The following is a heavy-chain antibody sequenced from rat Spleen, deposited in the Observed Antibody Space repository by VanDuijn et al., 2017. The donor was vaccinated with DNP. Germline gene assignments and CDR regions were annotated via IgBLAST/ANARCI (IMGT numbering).Heavy chain of an antibody. CDR2: VNSAGTT. D-gene: IGHD1-6*01. CDR1: GYSITSCCR. CDR3: ARGDILRSFDY. J-gene: IGHJ2*01. Sequence: EVQLQESGPGLVEPSQSLSLTCSVTGYSITSCCRWTWIRKFPGHKLEWMGSVNSAGTTNYNPSLKSRISITRDTSKNQLFLQVNSVTTEDTATYYCARGDILRSFDYWGQGVMVTVSS. V-gene: IGHV3-3*01.